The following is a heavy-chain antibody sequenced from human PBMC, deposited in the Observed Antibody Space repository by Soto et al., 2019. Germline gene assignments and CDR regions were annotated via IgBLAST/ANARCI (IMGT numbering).Heavy chain of an antibody. CDR2: IGGGGI. D-gene: IGHD6-19*01. V-gene: IGHV3-48*02. CDR3: ARDRHWEQWLGPHDAFHI. J-gene: IGHJ3*02. CDR1: GFTFSVYS. Sequence: EMQLVESGGGLVQPRGSLRLSCAASGFTFSVYSMSWVRQEPGRGLEWVAYIGGGGIHYADSVKGRFVISRDDAKSSMFLPMNSLRDEDTAVYVCARDRHWEQWLGPHDAFHIWGQGTMVTVSS.